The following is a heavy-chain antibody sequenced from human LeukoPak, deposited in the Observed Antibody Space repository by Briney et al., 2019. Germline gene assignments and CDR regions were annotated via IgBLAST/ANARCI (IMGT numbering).Heavy chain of an antibody. J-gene: IGHJ6*04. Sequence: GGSLRHFCAVSGFPFSNYCWYWVRQAPGKELEGVANINKDGGGISYVDSVKGRFILCRDNARNSLYLQMISLRVEDTGVYFCAGGNSMDVWGKGTAVTVSS. V-gene: IGHV3-7*03. CDR2: INKDGGGI. CDR3: AGGNSMDV. D-gene: IGHD1/OR15-1a*01. CDR1: GFPFSNYC.